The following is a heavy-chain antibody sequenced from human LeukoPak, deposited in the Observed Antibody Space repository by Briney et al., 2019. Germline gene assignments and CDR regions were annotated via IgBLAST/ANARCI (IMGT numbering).Heavy chain of an antibody. CDR2: IIHIFGTA. Sequence: WASVKVSCTASGYTFTSYGISWVRQAPGQGLEWMGGIIHIFGTANYAQKFKGRVTITADESKSTAYMELSSLRSEDTAVYYCARAGVRYFDWLSPDYYYYMDVWGKGTTVTISS. CDR1: GYTFTSYG. CDR3: ARAGVRYFDWLSPDYYYYMDV. V-gene: IGHV1-69*13. D-gene: IGHD3-9*01. J-gene: IGHJ6*03.